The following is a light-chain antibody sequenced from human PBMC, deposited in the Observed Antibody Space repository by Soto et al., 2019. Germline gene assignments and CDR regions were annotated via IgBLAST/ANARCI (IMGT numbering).Light chain of an antibody. CDR3: NSYTLSKTVT. Sequence: QSALTQPASVSGSPGQSITISCSGTSSDVGAHDFVSWYQHHPDKAPKVIIFEVTKRPSGVSDRFSGSKTGNTASLTISGLQAEDEADYYCNSYTLSKTVTFGGGTKLTVL. CDR2: EVT. V-gene: IGLV2-14*01. J-gene: IGLJ2*01. CDR1: SSDVGAHDF.